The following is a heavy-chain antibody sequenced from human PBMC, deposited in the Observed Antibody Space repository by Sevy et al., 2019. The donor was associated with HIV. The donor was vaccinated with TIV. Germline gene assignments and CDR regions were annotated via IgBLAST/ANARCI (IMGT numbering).Heavy chain of an antibody. V-gene: IGHV4-34*01. D-gene: IGHD2-2*02. J-gene: IGHJ4*02. Sequence: SETLSLTCAVYGGSFSGYYWSWIRQPPGKGLEWIGEINHSGSTNYNPSLKSRVTISVDTSKNQFSLKLSSETAADTAVYYCASGYCSSTSCYNPYYFDYWGQGTLVTVSS. CDR1: GGSFSGYY. CDR3: ASGYCSSTSCYNPYYFDY. CDR2: INHSGST.